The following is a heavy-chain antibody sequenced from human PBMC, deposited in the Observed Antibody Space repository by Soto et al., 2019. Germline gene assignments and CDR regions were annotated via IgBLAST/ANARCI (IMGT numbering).Heavy chain of an antibody. CDR1: GSRFPRPD. Sequence: KASGSRFPRPDINWVRQASGQELEWMRWMNPNSDNTGYAQKFQGRVTMTRNTSISTAYMELSSLRSEDTAVYYCARAQACLYFYSSSCQHDLYSFRGQRSPDL. J-gene: IGHJ2*01. CDR2: MNPNSDNT. V-gene: IGHV1-8*01. D-gene: IGHD2-2*01. CDR3: ARAQACLYFYSSSCQHDLYSFRGQRSPDL.